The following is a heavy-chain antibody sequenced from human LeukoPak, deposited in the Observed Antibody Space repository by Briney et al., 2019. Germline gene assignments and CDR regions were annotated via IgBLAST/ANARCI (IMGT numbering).Heavy chain of an antibody. Sequence: ASVKVSCKASGYTFTGYYMHWVRQAPGQGLEWMGRINPNSGGTNYAQKFQGRVTMTRDTSISTAYMVLSRLRSDDTAVYYCARSLVAIYYDTLYFDYWGQGTLVTVSS. D-gene: IGHD3-22*01. J-gene: IGHJ4*02. V-gene: IGHV1-2*06. CDR3: ARSLVAIYYDTLYFDY. CDR2: INPNSGGT. CDR1: GYTFTGYY.